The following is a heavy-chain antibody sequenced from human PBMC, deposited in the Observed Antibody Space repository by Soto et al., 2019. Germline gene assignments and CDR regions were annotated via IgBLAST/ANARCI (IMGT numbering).Heavy chain of an antibody. CDR3: ARDLPVGDFWSGYWFDP. CDR2: INPSGGST. J-gene: IGHJ5*02. CDR1: GYTFTSYY. D-gene: IGHD3-3*01. Sequence: ASVKVSCKASGYTFTSYYMHLVRQAPGQGLEWMGIINPSGGSTSYAQKFQGRVTMTRDTSTSTVYMELSSLRSEDTAVYYCARDLPVGDFWSGYWFDPWGQGTLVTVS. V-gene: IGHV1-46*03.